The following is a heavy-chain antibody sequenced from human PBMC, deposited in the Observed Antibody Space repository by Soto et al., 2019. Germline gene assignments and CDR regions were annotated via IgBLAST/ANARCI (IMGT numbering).Heavy chain of an antibody. J-gene: IGHJ4*02. CDR2: IIPILGIA. CDR1: GGTFSSYT. Sequence: SVKVSCKASGGTFSSYTISWVRQAPGQGLEWMGRIIPILGIANYAQKFQGRVTITADKSTSTAYMELSSLRSEDTAVYYCARVAGYSSAPNLGYWGQGTLVTVSS. CDR3: ARVAGYSSAPNLGY. D-gene: IGHD6-25*01. V-gene: IGHV1-69*02.